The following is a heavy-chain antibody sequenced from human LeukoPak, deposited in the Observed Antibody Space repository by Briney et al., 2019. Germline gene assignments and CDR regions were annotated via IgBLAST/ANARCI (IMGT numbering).Heavy chain of an antibody. CDR2: INHSGST. CDR3: ARLITYYDILTGYYTHAPFDY. Sequence: SETLSLTCTVSGGYISSSNYYWSWIRQPPGKGLEWIGEINHSGSTNYNPSLKSRVTISVDTSKNQFSLKLSSVTAADTAVYYCARLITYYDILTGYYTHAPFDYWGQGTLVTVSS. V-gene: IGHV4-39*07. J-gene: IGHJ4*02. D-gene: IGHD3-9*01. CDR1: GGYISSSNYY.